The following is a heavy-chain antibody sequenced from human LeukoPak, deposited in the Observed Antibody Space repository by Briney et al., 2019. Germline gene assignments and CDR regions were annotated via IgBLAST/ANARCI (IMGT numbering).Heavy chain of an antibody. Sequence: PGGSLRLSCAASGFTVSSNYMSWVRQAPGKGLEWVSVIYSGGSTYYADSVKGRFTTSRDNSKNTLSLQMNSLRAEDTAVYYCAKSYYYGSGSADYSYYGMDFWGQGTTVTVSS. V-gene: IGHV3-53*01. CDR1: GFTVSSNY. CDR2: IYSGGST. J-gene: IGHJ6*02. D-gene: IGHD3-10*01. CDR3: AKSYYYGSGSADYSYYGMDF.